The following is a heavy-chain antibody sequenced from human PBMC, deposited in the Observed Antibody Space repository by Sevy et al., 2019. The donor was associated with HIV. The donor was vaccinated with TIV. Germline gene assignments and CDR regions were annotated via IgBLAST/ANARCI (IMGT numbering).Heavy chain of an antibody. CDR2: ISGSGGST. J-gene: IGHJ4*02. CDR3: AKPPTGYGSGSYTYYFDY. CDR1: GFTFSSYA. D-gene: IGHD3-10*01. V-gene: IGHV3-23*01. Sequence: GGSLRLSCAASGFTFSSYAMSWVRQAPGKGLEWVSAISGSGGSTYYADSVKGRFTISRDNSKNTLYLQMNRLRAEDTAVYYCAKPPTGYGSGSYTYYFDYWGQGTLVTVSS.